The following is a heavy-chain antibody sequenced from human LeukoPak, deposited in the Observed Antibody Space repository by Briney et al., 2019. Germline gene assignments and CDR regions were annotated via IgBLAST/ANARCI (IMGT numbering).Heavy chain of an antibody. CDR2: ISAYNANT. J-gene: IGHJ4*02. V-gene: IGHV1-18*01. CDR1: GYTFTSYG. CDR3: ARGTPGSYLGY. Sequence: GASVKVSCKASGYTFTSYGISWVRQAPGQGLEWMGWISAYNANTNYAQKFKGWVTLTRDTSINTTYMELSRLASDVTAVYFCARGTPGSYLGYWGQGTLVTVSS. D-gene: IGHD3-16*02.